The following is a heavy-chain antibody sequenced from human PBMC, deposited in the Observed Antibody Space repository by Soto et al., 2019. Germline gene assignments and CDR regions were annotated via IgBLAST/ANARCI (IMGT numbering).Heavy chain of an antibody. V-gene: IGHV1-69*08. Sequence: QVQLVQSGAEVKKPGSSVMVSCKASGGTFSSYTISWVRQAPGQGLEWMGRIIPMVTMPTYAQKFQGRVTITADKSTGIVYMELSSLRSEDTAVYYCAREGDTYGYKGFDPWGQGTLVTVSS. CDR2: IIPMVTMP. CDR1: GGTFSSYT. CDR3: AREGDTYGYKGFDP. D-gene: IGHD1-1*01. J-gene: IGHJ5*02.